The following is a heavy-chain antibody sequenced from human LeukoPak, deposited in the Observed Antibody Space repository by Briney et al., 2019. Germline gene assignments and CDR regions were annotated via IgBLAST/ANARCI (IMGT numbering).Heavy chain of an antibody. CDR1: GYTFTSYG. D-gene: IGHD5-18*01. V-gene: IGHV1-69*13. CDR2: IIPISGTA. CDR3: ATGGYSYAYFDY. J-gene: IGHJ4*02. Sequence: ASVNVSCKASGYTFTSYGISWVRQAPGQGLEWMGGIIPISGTANYAQKFQGRVTITADESTSTAYMELSSLRSEDTAVYYCATGGYSYAYFDYWGQGTLVTVSS.